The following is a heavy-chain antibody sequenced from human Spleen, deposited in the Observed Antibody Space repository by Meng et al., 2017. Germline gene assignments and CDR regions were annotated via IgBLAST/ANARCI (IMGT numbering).Heavy chain of an antibody. J-gene: IGHJ4*02. CDR3: ASTGYSTNYYFDY. D-gene: IGHD3-9*01. CDR1: GGSISSGGYY. Sequence: QVQLQESGPGLVKPSQTLSLTCTVSGGSISSGGYYWTWIRQHPGKGLEWIGYIYYSGDTYYNPSLKSRVTILVDTSKNQFSLKLSSVAAADTAVYYCASTGYSTNYYFDYWGQGTLVTVSS. CDR2: IYYSGDT. V-gene: IGHV4-31*03.